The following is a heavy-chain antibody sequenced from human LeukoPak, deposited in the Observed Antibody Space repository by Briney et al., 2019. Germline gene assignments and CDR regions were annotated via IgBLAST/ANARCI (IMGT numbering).Heavy chain of an antibody. CDR2: IFYSGST. J-gene: IGHJ6*03. V-gene: IGHV4-59*01. CDR3: VRSEQMGNYMDV. Sequence: SSETLSLTCTVSGGSISRYYWSWIRQPPGKGLEWIGYIFYSGSTKYNTSLKSRVTISVDTSKNQFSLKLSSVTAADTAVYYCVRSEQMGNYMDVWGKGTTVTVSS. CDR1: GGSISRYY. D-gene: IGHD6-13*01.